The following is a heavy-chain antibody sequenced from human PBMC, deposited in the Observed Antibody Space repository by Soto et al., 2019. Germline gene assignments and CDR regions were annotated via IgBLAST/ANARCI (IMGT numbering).Heavy chain of an antibody. CDR3: ARMIRPPLEITTIDAFDI. CDR2: ISYSGTT. Sequence: QVQLQESGPGLVKPSETLSLTCTVSGGSISSYYWSWIRQPPGKGLEWIGYISYSGTTNYNPSLSSRLTLSVDTSKNQFSLKLSSLTAADTAVFYCARMIRPPLEITTIDAFDIWGQGTMVTVSS. V-gene: IGHV4-59*08. D-gene: IGHD4-4*01. CDR1: GGSISSYY. J-gene: IGHJ3*02.